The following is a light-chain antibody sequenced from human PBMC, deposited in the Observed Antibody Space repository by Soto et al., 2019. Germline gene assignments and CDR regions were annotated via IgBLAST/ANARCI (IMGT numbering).Light chain of an antibody. V-gene: IGLV2-23*01. Sequence: QSVLTQPASVSGSPGQSSTISCTGTSSDVGSYNLVSWYQQHPGKAPKLMIYEGSKRPSGVSNRFSGSKSGNTASLTISGLQAEDEADYYCCSYAGSSTLYVVFGGGTKVTVL. J-gene: IGLJ2*01. CDR3: CSYAGSSTLYVV. CDR1: SSDVGSYNL. CDR2: EGS.